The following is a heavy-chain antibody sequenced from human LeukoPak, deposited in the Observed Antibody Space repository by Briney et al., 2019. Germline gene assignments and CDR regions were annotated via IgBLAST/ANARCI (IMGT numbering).Heavy chain of an antibody. Sequence: GGSLRLSCAASGFTFSSYAMHWVRQAPGKGLEWVAVISYDGSNKYYADSVKGRFTISRDNSKNTLYLQMNSLRAEDTAVYYCARSNYWGQGTLVTVSS. J-gene: IGHJ4*02. CDR3: ARSNY. CDR2: ISYDGSNK. CDR1: GFTFSSYA. V-gene: IGHV3-30*04.